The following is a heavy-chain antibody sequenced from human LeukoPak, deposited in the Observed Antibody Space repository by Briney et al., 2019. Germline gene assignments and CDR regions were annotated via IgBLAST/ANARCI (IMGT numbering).Heavy chain of an antibody. CDR3: ARVQYYYDSSGYNYFDY. Sequence: SVKVSFKASGGTFSSYAISWVRQAPGQGLEWMGRIIPIFGTANYAQKFQGRVTITTDESTSTAYMELSSLRSEDTAVYYCARVQYYYDSSGYNYFDYWGQGTLVTVSS. CDR1: GGTFSSYA. J-gene: IGHJ4*02. CDR2: IIPIFGTA. D-gene: IGHD3-22*01. V-gene: IGHV1-69*05.